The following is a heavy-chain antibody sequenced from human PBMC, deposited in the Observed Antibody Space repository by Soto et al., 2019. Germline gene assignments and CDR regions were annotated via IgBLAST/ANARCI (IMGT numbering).Heavy chain of an antibody. CDR2: IYYSGST. Sequence: QVQLQESGPGLVKPSETLSLTCTVSGGSISSYYWSWIRQPPGKGLEWIGYIYYSGSTNYNPSLKSRVTMSVDTSKNQVSLKLSSVTAADTAVYYCARFGRIGYSYGTGAYYYYGMDVWGQGTTVTVSS. V-gene: IGHV4-59*01. D-gene: IGHD5-18*01. J-gene: IGHJ6*02. CDR1: GGSISSYY. CDR3: ARFGRIGYSYGTGAYYYYGMDV.